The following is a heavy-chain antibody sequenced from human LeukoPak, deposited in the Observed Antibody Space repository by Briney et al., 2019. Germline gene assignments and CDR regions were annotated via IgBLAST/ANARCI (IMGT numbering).Heavy chain of an antibody. J-gene: IGHJ4*02. CDR3: AKDYRRNYDFWSGYYSDY. CDR2: IRYDGSNK. Sequence: PGWSLRLSCAASGFTFSSYGMHWVRQAPGKGLEWVAFIRYDGSNKYYADSVKGRFTISRDNSKNTLYLQMNSLRAEDTAAYYCAKDYRRNYDFWSGYYSDYWGQGTLVTVSS. D-gene: IGHD3-3*01. CDR1: GFTFSSYG. V-gene: IGHV3-30*02.